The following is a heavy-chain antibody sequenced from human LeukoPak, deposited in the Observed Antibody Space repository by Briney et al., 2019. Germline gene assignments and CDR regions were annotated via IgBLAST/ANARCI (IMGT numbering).Heavy chain of an antibody. Sequence: PSETLSLTCTASGGSISSYYWSWIRQPPGKGLEWIGYIYYSGSTNYNPSLKSRVTISVDTSKNQFSLKLSSVTAADTAVYYCATVSILGGHFDYWGQGTLVTVSS. CDR3: ATVSILGGHFDY. D-gene: IGHD1-26*01. CDR1: GGSISSYY. CDR2: IYYSGST. J-gene: IGHJ4*02. V-gene: IGHV4-59*08.